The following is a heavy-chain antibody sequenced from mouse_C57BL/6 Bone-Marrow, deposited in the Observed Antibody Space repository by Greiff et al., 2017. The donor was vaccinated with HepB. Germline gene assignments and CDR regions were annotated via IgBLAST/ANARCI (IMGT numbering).Heavy chain of an antibody. CDR3: ASEGYGNYGMDY. CDR1: GFSLTSYG. V-gene: IGHV2-6*01. D-gene: IGHD2-1*01. CDR2: IWGVGST. J-gene: IGHJ4*01. Sequence: VKLMESGPGLVAPSQSLSITCTVSGFSLTSYGVDWVRQSPGKGLEWLGVIWGVGSTNYNSALKSRLSISKDISKSQVFLKMNSLQTDDTAMYYCASEGYGNYGMDYWGQGTSVTVSS.